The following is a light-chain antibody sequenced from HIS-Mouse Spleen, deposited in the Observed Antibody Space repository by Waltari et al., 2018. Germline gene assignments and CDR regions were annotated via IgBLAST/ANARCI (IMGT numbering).Light chain of an antibody. CDR2: WAS. CDR3: QQYCRTPWT. V-gene: IGKV4-1*01. J-gene: IGKJ1*01. CDR1: QSVLYSSNNKNY. Sequence: DLLMPQSPDSLAVLLGAWATINCTSSQSVLYSSNNKNYLAWYQQQPGQPPKLLLYWASTRRSRVLDRFGGSGSGPDFRRTNSSLQAEEGAVDYCQQYCRTPWTFGQGNKVEIK.